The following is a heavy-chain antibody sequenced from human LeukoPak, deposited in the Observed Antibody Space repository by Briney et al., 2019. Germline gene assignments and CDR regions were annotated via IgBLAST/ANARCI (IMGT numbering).Heavy chain of an antibody. CDR2: IYTSGNT. Sequence: SGTLSLTCTVSGGSISSYKWSWIRQPAGKGLEWIGRIYTSGNTNYNPSLKSRVTMSVNTSRNQFSLKVTSVTAADTAVYYCASGENAFNIWGQGTMVTVSS. D-gene: IGHD4-17*01. V-gene: IGHV4-4*07. CDR1: GGSISSYK. CDR3: ASGENAFNI. J-gene: IGHJ3*02.